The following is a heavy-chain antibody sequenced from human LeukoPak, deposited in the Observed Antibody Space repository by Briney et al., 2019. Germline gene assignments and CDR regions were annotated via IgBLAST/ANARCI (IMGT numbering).Heavy chain of an antibody. J-gene: IGHJ3*02. CDR2: ISSSSSYI. CDR3: ALWFGEPNTPGDAFDI. V-gene: IGHV3-21*01. CDR1: GFTFSSYS. D-gene: IGHD3-10*01. Sequence: PGGSLRLSCAASGFTFSSYSMNWVRQAPGKGLEWVSSISSSSSYIYYADSVKGRFTISRDNAKNSLYLQMNSLRAEDTAVYYCALWFGEPNTPGDAFDIWGQGTMVTVSS.